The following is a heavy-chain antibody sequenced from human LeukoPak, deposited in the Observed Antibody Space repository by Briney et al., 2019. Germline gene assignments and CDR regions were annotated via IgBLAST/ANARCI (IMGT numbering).Heavy chain of an antibody. CDR2: IYHSGST. Sequence: SETLSLTCAVSGYSISSGYYWGWIRQPPGKGLEWIGSIYHSGSTYYNPSLKSRVTISVDTSKNRFSLKLSSVTAADTAVYYCARGVLLWFGELSQFDYWGQGTLVTVSS. CDR1: GYSISSGYY. CDR3: ARGVLLWFGELSQFDY. V-gene: IGHV4-38-2*01. J-gene: IGHJ4*02. D-gene: IGHD3-10*01.